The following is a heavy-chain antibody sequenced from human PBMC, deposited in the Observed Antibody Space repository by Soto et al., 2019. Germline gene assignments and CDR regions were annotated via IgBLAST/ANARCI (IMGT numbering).Heavy chain of an antibody. V-gene: IGHV4-30-4*01. CDR2: IYYSGST. Sequence: SETLSLTCTVSGGSISSGDYYWSWIRQPPGKGLEWIGYIYYSGSTYYNPSLKSRVTISVDTSKNQFSLKLSSVTAADTAVYYCAREEWENYSWFDPWGQGTLVNVSS. CDR3: AREEWENYSWFDP. CDR1: GGSISSGDYY. J-gene: IGHJ5*02. D-gene: IGHD3-10*01.